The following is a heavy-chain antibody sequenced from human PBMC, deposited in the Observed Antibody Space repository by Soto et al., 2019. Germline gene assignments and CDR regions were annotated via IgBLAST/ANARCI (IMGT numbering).Heavy chain of an antibody. CDR1: GGSISSSSYY. D-gene: IGHD6-19*01. CDR2: IYYSGST. Sequence: SETLSLTCTVSGGSISSSSYYWGWIRQPPGKGLEWIGSIYYSGSTYYNPSLKSRVTISVDTSKNQFSLKLSSVTAADTAVYYCARRREIAVAGVAFDIWGQGTMVTVSS. CDR3: ARRREIAVAGVAFDI. V-gene: IGHV4-39*01. J-gene: IGHJ3*02.